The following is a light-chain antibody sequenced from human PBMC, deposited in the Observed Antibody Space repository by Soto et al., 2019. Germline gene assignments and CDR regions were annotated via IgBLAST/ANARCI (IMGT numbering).Light chain of an antibody. CDR2: EVS. V-gene: IGLV2-8*01. CDR3: SSYTSTRTYV. J-gene: IGLJ1*01. Sequence: QSVLTQPPSASGSPGQSVPISCTGTRSNVGGYNYVSWYQQHPGKAPKLMIYEVSKRPSGVPDRFSGSKSGNTASLTVSGLQAEDEADYYCSSYTSTRTYVFGTGTKLTVL. CDR1: RSNVGGYNY.